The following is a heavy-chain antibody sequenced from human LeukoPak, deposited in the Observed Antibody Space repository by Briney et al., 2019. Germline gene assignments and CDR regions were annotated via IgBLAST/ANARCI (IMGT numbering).Heavy chain of an antibody. J-gene: IGHJ4*02. D-gene: IGHD3-16*01. V-gene: IGHV3-73*01. CDR1: GFTFSGSA. Sequence: GGSLRLSCAASGFTFSGSAMHWVRQASGKGLEWVGRIRSKANSHATAYAASVKGRFTISRDDSKNTAYLQMNSLKTEDTAVYYCTRPHYDYVWGSHTYYFDYWGQGTLVTVSS. CDR2: IRSKANSHAT. CDR3: TRPHYDYVWGSHTYYFDY.